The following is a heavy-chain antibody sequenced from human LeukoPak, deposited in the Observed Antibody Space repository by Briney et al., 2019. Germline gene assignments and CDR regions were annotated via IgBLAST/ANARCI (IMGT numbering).Heavy chain of an antibody. J-gene: IGHJ4*02. Sequence: GGSLRLSSAPSVFTFSSYWMSWVRQGPGQGLEWVANIKQDGSEKYYVDSVKGRFTISRDNAKNSLYLQMNSLRAEDTAVYYCARRSITMIVVVTTSYDYWGQGTLVTVSS. D-gene: IGHD3-22*01. CDR1: VFTFSSYW. V-gene: IGHV3-7*01. CDR3: ARRSITMIVVVTTSYDY. CDR2: IKQDGSEK.